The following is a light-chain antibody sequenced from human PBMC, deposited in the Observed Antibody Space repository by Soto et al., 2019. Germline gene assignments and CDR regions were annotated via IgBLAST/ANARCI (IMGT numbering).Light chain of an antibody. J-gene: IGKJ1*01. CDR1: QSIRRF. CDR3: LQHDSSPPT. Sequence: DIQMTHAPSSLSASVGDRVTITCRASQSIRRFLNWYQQKPGKAPKRLMYAASSLQSGVTSRFSDSGSGTGFTLTISSLQPEDFATCYCLQHDSSPPTFGLGTKVDIK. V-gene: IGKV1-17*01. CDR2: AAS.